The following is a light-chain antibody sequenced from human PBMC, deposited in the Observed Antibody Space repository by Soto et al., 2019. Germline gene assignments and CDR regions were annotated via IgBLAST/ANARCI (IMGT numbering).Light chain of an antibody. V-gene: IGLV2-23*02. J-gene: IGLJ1*01. Sequence: QSALTQPASVSGSPGQSITISCTGTSSDVGGYNYVSWYQHHPGKAPKLIIYDVSKRPSGVSIRFSGSKSGNTASLTISGLQAEDEADYYCCSYAGSSTSYVFGTGTKVTVL. CDR1: SSDVGGYNY. CDR3: CSYAGSSTSYV. CDR2: DVS.